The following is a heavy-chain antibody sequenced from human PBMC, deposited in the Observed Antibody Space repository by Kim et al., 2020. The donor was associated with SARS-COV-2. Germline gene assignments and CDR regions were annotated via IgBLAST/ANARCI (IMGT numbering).Heavy chain of an antibody. D-gene: IGHD6-19*01. V-gene: IGHV6-1*01. Sequence: SDYAGSVKRRITINPDTSKNQFSLQLTSVTPEDTAFYYCVRYSGWYYFDYWGQGTLVTVSS. J-gene: IGHJ4*02. CDR2: S. CDR3: VRYSGWYYFDY.